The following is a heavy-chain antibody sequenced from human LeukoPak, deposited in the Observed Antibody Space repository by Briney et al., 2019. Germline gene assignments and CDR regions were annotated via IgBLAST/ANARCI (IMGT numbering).Heavy chain of an antibody. J-gene: IGHJ4*02. CDR2: IFYSGST. Sequence: PSETLSLTCTVSGGSISSSSYYWGWIRQPPGKGLEWIGTIFYSGSTSYNPSLKSQVTISVDTSKNQFSLKLNSVTAADTAIYYCARQGVLYCSGGSCSFSYWGQGTLVTVSS. V-gene: IGHV4-39*01. CDR3: ARQGVLYCSGGSCSFSY. D-gene: IGHD2-15*01. CDR1: GGSISSSSYY.